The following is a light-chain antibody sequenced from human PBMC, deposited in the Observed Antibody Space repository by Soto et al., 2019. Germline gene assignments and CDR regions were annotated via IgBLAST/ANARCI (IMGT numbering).Light chain of an antibody. CDR2: GAS. Sequence: EIVMTQSPATLSVSPGERATLSCRASQSVSNNLAWYQKKPGQAPRLLIYGASTRATGIPARFSGSGSGTEFTLNTSSLQSEDFAVDYCQEYNNWWTFGQGTRVEI. V-gene: IGKV3-15*01. CDR1: QSVSNN. J-gene: IGKJ1*01. CDR3: QEYNNWWT.